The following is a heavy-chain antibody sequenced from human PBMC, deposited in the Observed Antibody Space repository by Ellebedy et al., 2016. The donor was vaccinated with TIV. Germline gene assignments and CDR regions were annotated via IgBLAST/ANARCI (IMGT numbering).Heavy chain of an antibody. J-gene: IGHJ2*01. CDR1: GFTFSIHG. Sequence: PGGSLRLSCAASGFTFSIHGMHWVRQAPGKGLEWVAVVAADGGAKFYADSVKGQFTISRDNAKETGELQMNGLTTDDTAMYYGARELGHDNWYFDLWGRGILVTVSS. CDR3: ARELGHDNWYFDL. V-gene: IGHV3-30*03. D-gene: IGHD1-1*01. CDR2: VAADGGAK.